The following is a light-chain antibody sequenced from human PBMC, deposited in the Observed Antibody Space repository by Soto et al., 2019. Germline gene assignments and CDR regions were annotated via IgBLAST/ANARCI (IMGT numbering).Light chain of an antibody. CDR1: QNMGNY. CDR2: AAS. CDR3: QQNYKPPCT. J-gene: IGKJ2*02. V-gene: IGKV1-39*01. Sequence: DIQVTQSPSSLSASVGDRVTITCRASQNMGNYLSWYQQKPGKAPKFLIYAASSLQSGVPSRFSGSGAGTEFTLTISSLQPEDFATYYCQQNYKPPCTCGQGTKLEIK.